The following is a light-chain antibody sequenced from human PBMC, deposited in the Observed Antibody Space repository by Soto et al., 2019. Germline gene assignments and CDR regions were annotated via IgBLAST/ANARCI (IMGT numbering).Light chain of an antibody. CDR2: GAS. J-gene: IGKJ1*01. V-gene: IGKV3-20*01. CDR1: QSVSSNY. Sequence: DIVLTQSPGTLSLSPGERATLSCRASQSVSSNYLAWYQQKPGQAPRVLIYGASSGVTGIPDRFSGSGSGTDFTLTISRLEPEDFAVYYCQQYVTSPWTFGQGTKLEIK. CDR3: QQYVTSPWT.